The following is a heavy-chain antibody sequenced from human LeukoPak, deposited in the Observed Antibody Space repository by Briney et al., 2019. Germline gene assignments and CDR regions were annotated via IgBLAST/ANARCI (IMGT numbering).Heavy chain of an antibody. D-gene: IGHD3-22*01. Sequence: ASVKVSCKASGYTFTSYGISWVRQAPGQGLEWMGWISAYNGNTNYAQKFQGRVTMTRDTSTSTVYMELSSLRSEDTAVYYCARDVSDSSGYYYYYFDYWGQGTLVTVSS. CDR3: ARDVSDSSGYYYYYFDY. CDR1: GYTFTSYG. V-gene: IGHV1-18*01. CDR2: ISAYNGNT. J-gene: IGHJ4*02.